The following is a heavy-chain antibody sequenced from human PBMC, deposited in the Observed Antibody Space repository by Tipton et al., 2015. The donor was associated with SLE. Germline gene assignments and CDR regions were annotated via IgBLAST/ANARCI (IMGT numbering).Heavy chain of an antibody. Sequence: TLSLTCAVYGGSFSGYYWSWIRQPPGKGLEWIGEINHSGSTNYNPSLKSRVTISVDTSKNQFSLKLSSVTAADTAVYYCARGEMDVFDIWGQGTVVSVSS. CDR2: INHSGST. CDR3: ARGEMDVFDI. CDR1: GGSFSGYY. J-gene: IGHJ3*02. V-gene: IGHV4-34*01.